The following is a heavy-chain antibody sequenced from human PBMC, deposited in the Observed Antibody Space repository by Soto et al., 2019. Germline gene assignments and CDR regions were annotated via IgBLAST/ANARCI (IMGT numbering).Heavy chain of an antibody. CDR3: ARYGRILDYYYYMDV. CDR1: GGTFSSYA. CDR2: IIPIFGTA. J-gene: IGHJ6*03. D-gene: IGHD2-8*02. V-gene: IGHV1-69*13. Sequence: SVKVSCKASGGTFSSYAISWVRQAPGQGLEWMGGIIPIFGTANYAQKFQGRVTITADESTSTAYMELSSLRSEDTAVYYCARYGRILDYYYYMDVWGKGTTVTVSS.